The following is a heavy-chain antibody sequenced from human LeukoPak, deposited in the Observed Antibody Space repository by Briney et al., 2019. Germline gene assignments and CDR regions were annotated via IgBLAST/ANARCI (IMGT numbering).Heavy chain of an antibody. Sequence: PGGSLRLSCAASGLTFSSYSMNWVRQAPGKGLEWVSSISSSSSYIYYADSVKGRFTISRDNAKNSLYLQMNSLRAEDTAVYYCASGVAAAGYYFDYWGQGTLVTVSS. J-gene: IGHJ4*02. CDR2: ISSSSSYI. CDR3: ASGVAAAGYYFDY. D-gene: IGHD6-13*01. V-gene: IGHV3-21*01. CDR1: GLTFSSYS.